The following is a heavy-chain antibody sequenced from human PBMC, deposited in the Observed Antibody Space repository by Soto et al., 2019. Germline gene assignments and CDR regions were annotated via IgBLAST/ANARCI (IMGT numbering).Heavy chain of an antibody. CDR2: IVPIFGTN. CDR1: GGTFSSYA. CDR3: ASGIDGDGYNLADVAY. J-gene: IGHJ4*02. V-gene: IGHV1-69*12. D-gene: IGHD5-12*01. Sequence: QVQLVQSGAEVKKPGSSVKVSCKASGGTFSSYAISWVRQAPGQGLEWMGGIVPIFGTNNYAQKLQGRITITADAATSTANMERSSLRAEETAEYFWASGIDGDGYNLADVAYWGQGTLVTVSS.